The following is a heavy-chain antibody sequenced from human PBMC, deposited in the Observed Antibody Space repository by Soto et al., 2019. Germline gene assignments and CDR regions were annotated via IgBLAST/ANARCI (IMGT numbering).Heavy chain of an antibody. CDR2: ISGSGGST. CDR3: AKDRPDYDFWSGYYTGFFDY. V-gene: IGHV3-23*01. Sequence: GGSLRLSCAASGFTFSSYAMSWVRQAPGKGLEWVSAISGSGGSTYYADSVKGRFTISRDNSKNTLYLQMNSLRAEDTAVYYCAKDRPDYDFWSGYYTGFFDYWGQGTLVTVSS. J-gene: IGHJ4*02. D-gene: IGHD3-3*01. CDR1: GFTFSSYA.